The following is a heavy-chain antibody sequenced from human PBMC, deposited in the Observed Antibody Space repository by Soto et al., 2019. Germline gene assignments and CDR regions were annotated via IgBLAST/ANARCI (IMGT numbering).Heavy chain of an antibody. D-gene: IGHD6-13*01. CDR3: ARDNGIAGSFDP. Sequence: PGGSLRLSCAASGFTFSTYSMNWVRQAPGKGLEWISYITSSSTTILYADSVKGRFTISRDNAKNSLYLQMNSLRDEDASVYYCARDNGIAGSFDPWGQGTLVTVSS. V-gene: IGHV3-48*02. J-gene: IGHJ5*02. CDR2: ITSSSTTI. CDR1: GFTFSTYS.